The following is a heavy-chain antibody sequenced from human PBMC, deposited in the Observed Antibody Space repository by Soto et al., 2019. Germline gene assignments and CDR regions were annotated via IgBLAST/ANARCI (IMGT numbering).Heavy chain of an antibody. Sequence: GGSLRLSCAASGFTFSNAWMSWVRQAPGKGLEWVGRIKSKTDGGTTDYAAPVKGRFTISRDDSKNTLYLQMNSLRAEDTAVYYCARDESTYYYYGMDVWGQGTTVTVSS. V-gene: IGHV3-15*01. CDR3: ARDESTYYYYGMDV. J-gene: IGHJ6*02. CDR1: GFTFSNAW. CDR2: IKSKTDGGTT.